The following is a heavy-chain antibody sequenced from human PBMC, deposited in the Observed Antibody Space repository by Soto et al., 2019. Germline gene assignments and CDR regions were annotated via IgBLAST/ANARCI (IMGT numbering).Heavy chain of an antibody. CDR2: NYYSGIT. CDR3: ARGSSIAGLYYGMDV. Sequence: ASETLSHTCAVSGGSISSGGYSLSWIRKPPGKGLEWIGYNYYSGITYYNPSLKSRVTISLDTSKNQFSLKLSSVTAADTAVYYCARGSSIAGLYYGMDVWGQGTTVTVSS. CDR1: GGSISSGGYS. V-gene: IGHV4-30-2*05. J-gene: IGHJ6*02. D-gene: IGHD6-6*01.